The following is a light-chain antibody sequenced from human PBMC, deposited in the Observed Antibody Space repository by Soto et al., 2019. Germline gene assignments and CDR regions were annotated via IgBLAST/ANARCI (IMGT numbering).Light chain of an antibody. CDR3: SSSTSSSHVV. J-gene: IGLJ2*01. CDR1: SSDVGGYNY. CDR2: DVS. Sequence: QSALTQPASVSGSPGQSITISCTGTSSDVGGYNYVSWYQQHPGNATKLMIYDVSNRPSGVSNRFSGSKSGNTASLTISGLQADDEADYYCSSSTSSSHVVFGGGTKLTVL. V-gene: IGLV2-14*01.